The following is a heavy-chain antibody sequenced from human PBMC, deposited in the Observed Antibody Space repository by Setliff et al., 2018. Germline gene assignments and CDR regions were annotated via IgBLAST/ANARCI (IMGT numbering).Heavy chain of an antibody. CDR1: GGSISSSSYY. CDR3: ARDSAYRSSWYSYSYGMDG. V-gene: IGHV4-39*07. J-gene: IGHJ6*02. CDR2: IYYSGST. D-gene: IGHD6-13*01. Sequence: PSETLSLTCTVSGGSISSSSYYWGWIRQPPGKGLEWIGSIYYSGSTYYNPSLESRVTISVDTSKNQFSLKLSSVTAADTAVYYCARDSAYRSSWYSYSYGMDGWGQGTTVTVS.